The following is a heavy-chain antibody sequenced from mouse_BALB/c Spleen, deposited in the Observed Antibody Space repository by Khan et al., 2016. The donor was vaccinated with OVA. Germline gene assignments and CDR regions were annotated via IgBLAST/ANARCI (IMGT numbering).Heavy chain of an antibody. V-gene: IGHV1S41*01. CDR3: ARENYYGSSHYAMDY. CDR2: ISPGSGTP. D-gene: IGHD1-1*01. J-gene: IGHJ4*01. CDR1: GYTFTSYW. Sequence: DLVKPGASVKLSCKASGYTFTSYWINWIKQRPGQGLEWIGRISPGSGTPYYNEMFKGNATLTVDISSNTAYIQLSSLSSEDSAVYFCARENYYGSSHYAMDYWGQGTSVTVSS.